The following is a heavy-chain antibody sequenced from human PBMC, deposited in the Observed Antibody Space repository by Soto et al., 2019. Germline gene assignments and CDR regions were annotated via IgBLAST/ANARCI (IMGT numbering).Heavy chain of an antibody. J-gene: IGHJ6*02. V-gene: IGHV4-39*01. CDR1: GGPISRNNNY. CDR3: ARHLYYDISLGYFKDYHSYGIDI. CDR2: LYYSDYT. D-gene: IGHD3-9*01. Sequence: SETLSLTCSVSGGPISRNNNYWCWVRQPPGKGLEWIGSLYYSDYTDSNPSLRSRVTISVDTSKNQFSLKLTSVTAADTAVYYCARHLYYDISLGYFKDYHSYGIDIRAQRAAVPVS.